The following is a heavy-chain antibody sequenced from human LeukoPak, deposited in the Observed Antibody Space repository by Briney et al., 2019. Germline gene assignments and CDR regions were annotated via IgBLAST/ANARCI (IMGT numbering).Heavy chain of an antibody. V-gene: IGHV3-21*01. CDR3: ARYPSYNWNIED. CDR2: ISSSSSYI. Sequence: PGGSLRLSCAASGFTFSSYSMNWVRQAPGKGLEWVSSISSSSSYIYYADSVKGRFTISRDNAKNSLYLQMNSLRAEDTAVYYCARYPSYNWNIEDWGQGTLVTVSS. J-gene: IGHJ4*02. D-gene: IGHD1/OR15-1a*01. CDR1: GFTFSSYS.